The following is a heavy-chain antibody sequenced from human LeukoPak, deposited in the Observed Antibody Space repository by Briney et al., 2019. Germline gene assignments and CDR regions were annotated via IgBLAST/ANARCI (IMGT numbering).Heavy chain of an antibody. J-gene: IGHJ5*02. V-gene: IGHV4-4*07. CDR2: IYTSGST. CDR1: GGSISSYY. D-gene: IGHD1-26*01. CDR3: ARGIGGATWGNWFDP. Sequence: TSETLSLTCTVSGGSISSYYWSWIRQPAGKGLEWIGRIYTSGSTNYNPSLKSRVTMSVDTSKNQFSLKLSSVTAADTAVYYCARGIGGATWGNWFDPWGQGTLVTVSS.